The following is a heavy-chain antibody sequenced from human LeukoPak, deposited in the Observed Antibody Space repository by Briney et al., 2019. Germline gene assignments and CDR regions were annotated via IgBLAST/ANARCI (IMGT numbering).Heavy chain of an antibody. CDR1: GGTFSSYA. D-gene: IGHD2-15*01. CDR3: ARVVDCSSGSCHDAFDI. V-gene: IGHV1-69*13. Sequence: SVKVSCKASGGTFSSYAISWVRQAPGQGLEWMGGSIPIFGTANYAQKFQGRVTITADESTSTAYMELSSLRSEDTAVYYCARVVDCSSGSCHDAFDIWGQGTMVTVSS. J-gene: IGHJ3*02. CDR2: SIPIFGTA.